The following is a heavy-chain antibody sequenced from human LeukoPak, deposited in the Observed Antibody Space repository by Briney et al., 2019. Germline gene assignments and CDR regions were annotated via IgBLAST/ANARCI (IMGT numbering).Heavy chain of an antibody. CDR3: ARDFYGGRYGVDY. CDR2: IYSGGST. J-gene: IGHJ4*02. Sequence: GGSLRLSCAASGFTVSANYMTWVRQAPGKGLEWVSSIYSGGSTYYSDSVKGRFTISRDDSKNTLYLQMNSLRPEDTAVYYCARDFYGGRYGVDYWGQGTLVTVSS. V-gene: IGHV3-66*02. CDR1: GFTVSANY. D-gene: IGHD1-26*01.